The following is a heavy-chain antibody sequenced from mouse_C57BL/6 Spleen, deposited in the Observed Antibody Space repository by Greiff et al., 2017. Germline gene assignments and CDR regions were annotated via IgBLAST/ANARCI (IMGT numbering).Heavy chain of an antibody. D-gene: IGHD2-1*01. Sequence: VQLKESGPGLVKPSQSLSLTCSVTGYSITSGYYWNWIRQFPGNKLEWMGYISYDGSNNYNPSLKNRISISRDTSKNQFFLKLNSVTTEDTATYYCARGDGNYFDDWGQGTTLTVSS. CDR2: ISYDGSN. CDR1: GYSITSGYY. J-gene: IGHJ2*01. CDR3: ARGDGNYFDD. V-gene: IGHV3-6*01.